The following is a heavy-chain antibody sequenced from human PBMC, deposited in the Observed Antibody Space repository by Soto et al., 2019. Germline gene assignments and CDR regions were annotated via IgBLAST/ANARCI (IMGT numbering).Heavy chain of an antibody. J-gene: IGHJ2*01. CDR1: GASINNNDYY. Sequence: QLQESGPGLVMPSQTLSLTCTVSGASINNNDYYWSWIRQTPGKGLEWRGYVYYSVSTDYIPSLKRRLSMSIDTSQNQFTRKLNSVTAADTATYYCARMSYFYDKWYFDLWGRGTLVTVSS. CDR3: ARMSYFYDKWYFDL. V-gene: IGHV4-30-4*01. CDR2: VYYSVST. D-gene: IGHD3-22*01.